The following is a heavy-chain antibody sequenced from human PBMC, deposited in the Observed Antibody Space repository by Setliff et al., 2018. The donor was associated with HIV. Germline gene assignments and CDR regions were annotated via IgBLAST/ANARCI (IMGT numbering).Heavy chain of an antibody. V-gene: IGHV3-23*01. D-gene: IGHD2-8*02. Sequence: GGSLRLSCAASGFTFNNYAMTWVRQAPGKGLEWVSAIVPSSGSTYYADSVKGRFTISRDNSKNTLYLQMISLRADDTAVYYCAKSLLVAGNDYWGQGTLVTVSS. CDR2: IVPSSGST. CDR1: GFTFNNYA. J-gene: IGHJ4*02. CDR3: AKSLLVAGNDY.